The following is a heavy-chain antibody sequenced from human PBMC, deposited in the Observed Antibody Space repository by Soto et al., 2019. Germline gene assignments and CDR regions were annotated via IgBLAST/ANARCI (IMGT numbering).Heavy chain of an antibody. CDR1: GVSISSSNW. Sequence: SETLSLTCAVSGVSISSSNWWSWVRQPPGKGLEWIGEIYHSGSTNYNPSLKSRVTISVDKSKNQFSLKLSSVTAADTAVYYCARETYDSSGYYLDYWGQGTLVTVSS. J-gene: IGHJ4*02. D-gene: IGHD3-22*01. V-gene: IGHV4-4*02. CDR2: IYHSGST. CDR3: ARETYDSSGYYLDY.